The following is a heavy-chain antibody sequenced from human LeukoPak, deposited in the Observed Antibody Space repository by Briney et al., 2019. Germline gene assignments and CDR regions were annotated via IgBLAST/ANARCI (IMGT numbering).Heavy chain of an antibody. J-gene: IGHJ4*02. Sequence: SETLSLTCTVSGGSISSYYWSWIRQPPGEGLEWIGYIYYSGSTNYNPSLKSRVTISVDTSKNQFSLKLSSVTAADTAVYYCARRRIAAAGPGYDYWGQGTLVTVSS. CDR2: IYYSGST. CDR1: GGSISSYY. V-gene: IGHV4-59*08. CDR3: ARRRIAAAGPGYDY. D-gene: IGHD6-13*01.